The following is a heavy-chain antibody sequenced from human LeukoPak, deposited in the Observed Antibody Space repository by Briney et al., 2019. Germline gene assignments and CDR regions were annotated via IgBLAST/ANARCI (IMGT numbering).Heavy chain of an antibody. J-gene: IGHJ4*02. CDR3: ARVTGYMIEDYFDY. Sequence: SETLSLTCTVSGDSINNYYWSWIRQPPGKGLEWIGNINYSGSTNSNPSLKSRATISVDMSRKHFFLDLSSVTAADTAVYYCARVTGYMIEDYFDYWGQGTLVTVSS. CDR2: INYSGST. D-gene: IGHD3-22*01. V-gene: IGHV4-59*01. CDR1: GDSINNYY.